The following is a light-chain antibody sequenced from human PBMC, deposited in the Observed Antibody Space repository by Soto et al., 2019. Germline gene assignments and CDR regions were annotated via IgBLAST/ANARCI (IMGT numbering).Light chain of an antibody. CDR1: KLGDEY. J-gene: IGLJ1*01. CDR2: QDN. V-gene: IGLV3-1*01. CDR3: QAWDSDINYV. Sequence: SYELSQPPSVSVSPGQTASITCSGDKLGDEYATWYQQRTGQSPVLVIYQDNKRPSGLPERFSGSNSGNTATLTIRGTQAMDEADYYCQAWDSDINYVFGPGTKVTVL.